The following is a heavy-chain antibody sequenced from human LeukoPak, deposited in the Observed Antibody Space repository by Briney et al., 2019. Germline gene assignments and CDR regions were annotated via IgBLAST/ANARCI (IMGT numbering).Heavy chain of an antibody. CDR3: ARSARGGVAAAGTSDY. V-gene: IGHV3-21*01. D-gene: IGHD6-13*01. CDR2: ISSSSSYI. CDR1: GFTFSSYS. Sequence: GGSLRLSCAASGFTFSSYSMNWVRQAPGKGLEWVSSISSSSSYIYYADSVKGRFTISRDNAKNSLYLQMNSLRAEDTAVYYCARSARGGVAAAGTSDYWGQGTLVTVSS. J-gene: IGHJ4*02.